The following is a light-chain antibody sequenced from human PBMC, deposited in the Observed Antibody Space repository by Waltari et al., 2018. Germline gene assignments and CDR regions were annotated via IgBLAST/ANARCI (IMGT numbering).Light chain of an antibody. CDR2: EVS. Sequence: QSALTQPPSASGSPGQSVTISCTGTSSDVGSYTSVSWFQQHPGKAPKLIIYEVSKRPSGFPDRFSGSKSGNTASLTASGLQAEDEADYYCSSKGGSNNLVFGGGTKLTVL. V-gene: IGLV2-8*01. J-gene: IGLJ3*02. CDR3: SSKGGSNNLV. CDR1: SSDVGSYTS.